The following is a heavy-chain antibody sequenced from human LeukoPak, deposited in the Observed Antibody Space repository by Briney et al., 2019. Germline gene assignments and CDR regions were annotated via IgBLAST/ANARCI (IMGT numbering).Heavy chain of an antibody. J-gene: IGHJ4*02. D-gene: IGHD2-2*01. CDR2: ISSSSSTI. CDR1: GFTFSSYS. V-gene: IGHV3-48*01. Sequence: TGGSLRLSCAASGFTFSSYSMNWVRQAPGKGLEWVSYISSSSSTIYYADSVKGRFTISRDNAKNSLYLQMNSLRAEDTAVYYCARDASYCSSTSCYAYYFDYWGQGTLVTVSS. CDR3: ARDASYCSSTSCYAYYFDY.